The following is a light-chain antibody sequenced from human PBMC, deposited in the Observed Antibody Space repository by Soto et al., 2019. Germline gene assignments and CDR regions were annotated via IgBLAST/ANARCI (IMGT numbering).Light chain of an antibody. CDR1: KLGDKY. V-gene: IGLV3-1*01. CDR2: QDT. CDR3: QAWDSGTVV. Sequence: SYELTQPPSMSGSRGQTATSACSGDKLGDKYVCWYQQKSGESPILVIYQDTKRPSGIPERFSGSNSGSTATLTISGTQSIDEADYYCQAWDSGTVVFGGGTKVTVL. J-gene: IGLJ2*01.